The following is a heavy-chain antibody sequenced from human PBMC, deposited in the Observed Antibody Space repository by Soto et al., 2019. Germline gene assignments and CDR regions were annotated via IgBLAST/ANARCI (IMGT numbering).Heavy chain of an antibody. CDR1: GDSVSSNSAA. D-gene: IGHD2-2*01. V-gene: IGHV6-1*01. CDR2: TYYRANWYN. CDR3: ARDPVPAAPTWAFDI. J-gene: IGHJ3*02. Sequence: SQTLSLTCAISGDSVSSNSAAWNWIRQSPSRGLEWLGRTYYRANWYNDYAVSVKSRITINPDTSKNQFSLQLNSMTPEDTAVYYCARDPVPAAPTWAFDIWGQGTMVTVSS.